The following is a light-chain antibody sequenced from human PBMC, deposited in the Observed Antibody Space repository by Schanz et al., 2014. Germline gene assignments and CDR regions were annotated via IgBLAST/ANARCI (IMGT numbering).Light chain of an antibody. CDR1: QTVDSSY. CDR2: GAS. V-gene: IGKV3-20*01. J-gene: IGKJ4*01. CDR3: QQYGSSPLT. Sequence: EIVLTQSPGTLSLSPGERATLSCRASQTVDSSYLSWYQQKPGQAPRLLIYGASTRATGIPDRFSGSGSGTDFTLTISRLDPEDFAVYYCQQYGSSPLTFGGGTKVDIK.